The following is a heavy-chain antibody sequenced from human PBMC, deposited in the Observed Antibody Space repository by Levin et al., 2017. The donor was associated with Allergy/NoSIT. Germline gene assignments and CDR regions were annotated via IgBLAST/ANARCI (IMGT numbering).Heavy chain of an antibody. CDR3: AISPYTSPFY. CDR2: INHSGIT. D-gene: IGHD2-2*01. V-gene: IGHV4-34*01. Sequence: GSLRLSCAVSDDSFSGYYWNWIRQPPGEGLEWIGEINHSGITNYNPSLKGRVSISGDTSKNQFSLKLNFVTAADTAVYYCAISPYTSPFYWGQGTLVTVSS. J-gene: IGHJ4*02. CDR1: DDSFSGYY.